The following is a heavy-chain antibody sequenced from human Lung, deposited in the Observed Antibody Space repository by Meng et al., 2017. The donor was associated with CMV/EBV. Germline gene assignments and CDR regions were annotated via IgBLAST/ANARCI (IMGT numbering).Heavy chain of an antibody. CDR3: ARGMGSPPRSKLLGSRRTRDFYYGLDV. J-gene: IGHJ6*02. CDR2: ISHSGST. CDR1: GGSFSGFY. Sequence: SQXXSLTXAVYGGSFSGFYWSWIRQPPGKGLEWIGAISHSGSTNYKPSLKSRVTISVDTSKNQFSLKLNSLTAADTAVYYCARGMGSPPRSKLLGSRRTRDFYYGLDVGXQGTXVTVSS. V-gene: IGHV4-34*01. D-gene: IGHD2-15*01.